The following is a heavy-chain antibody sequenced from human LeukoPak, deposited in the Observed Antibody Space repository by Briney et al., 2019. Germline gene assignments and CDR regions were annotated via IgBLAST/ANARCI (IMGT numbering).Heavy chain of an antibody. CDR3: AKDWRGHGDFHAFDI. CDR1: GFTFSSYA. Sequence: GGSLRLSCAASGFTFSSYAMSWVRQAPGKGFDWVSTLSGTGGTTYYADSVKGRFTISRDNSWNTLYLQMNSLRAEDTAVYYCAKDWRGHGDFHAFDIWGRGTVVTVSS. D-gene: IGHD4-17*01. V-gene: IGHV3-23*01. J-gene: IGHJ3*02. CDR2: LSGTGGTT.